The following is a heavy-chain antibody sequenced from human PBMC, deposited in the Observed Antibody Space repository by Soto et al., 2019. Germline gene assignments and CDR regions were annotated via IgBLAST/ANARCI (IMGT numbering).Heavy chain of an antibody. Sequence: VQLVESGGGVVQPGRSLRLSCAASGFTFSDYAMHWVRQAPGKGLEWVAVVSHDGRNTHYADSVKGRFTISRDSSTKTVSLEMTSLRAEDTAVYYGAKGGRQWLVTSDFNYWGQGALVTVSS. V-gene: IGHV3-30*18. J-gene: IGHJ4*02. CDR2: VSHDGRNT. CDR3: AKGGRQWLVTSDFNY. CDR1: GFTFSDYA. D-gene: IGHD6-19*01.